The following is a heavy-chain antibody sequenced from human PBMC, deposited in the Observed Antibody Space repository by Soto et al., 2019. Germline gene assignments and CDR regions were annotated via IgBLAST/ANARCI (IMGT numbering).Heavy chain of an antibody. Sequence: QGQLVESGGGVVQPGRSLRLSCAASGFTFTSHAMHWVRQTPGKGLEWVAAISYDGSHQYYADSVKGRFSISRDNSKNTLYLQMNSLRAEDTAVYYCAKLRVLEWEVQESDYWGQGTLVSVSS. CDR3: AKLRVLEWEVQESDY. CDR2: ISYDGSHQ. J-gene: IGHJ4*02. D-gene: IGHD3-3*01. V-gene: IGHV3-30*18. CDR1: GFTFTSHA.